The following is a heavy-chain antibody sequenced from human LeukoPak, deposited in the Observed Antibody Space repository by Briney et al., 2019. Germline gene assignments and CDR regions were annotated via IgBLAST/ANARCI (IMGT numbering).Heavy chain of an antibody. D-gene: IGHD6-13*01. Sequence: SSETLSLTCTVSGGYIKSYYWSWIRQPPGKGLEWIGYIYYSGSTNYNPSLKSRVTISVDTSKKQLSLKLSSVTAADTAVYYCARVYYSSSYDYWYFDLWGRGTLVTVSS. V-gene: IGHV4-59*01. CDR3: ARVYYSSSYDYWYFDL. CDR1: GGYIKSYY. CDR2: IYYSGST. J-gene: IGHJ2*01.